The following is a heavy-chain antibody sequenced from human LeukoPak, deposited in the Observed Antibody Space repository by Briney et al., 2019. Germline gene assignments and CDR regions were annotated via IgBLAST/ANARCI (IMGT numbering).Heavy chain of an antibody. J-gene: IGHJ4*02. CDR1: GVSISSSNSY. CDR2: IYYSGNT. Sequence: PSETLSLTCTVSGVSISSSNSYWGWIRQPPGKGLEWIGSIYYSGNTYYNASLKSRVTISVDTSKNQFSLKLSSVTAADTAVYYCARVRVEDYYDSSGYYWGWFDYWGQGTLVTVSS. D-gene: IGHD3-22*01. V-gene: IGHV4-39*07. CDR3: ARVRVEDYYDSSGYYWGWFDY.